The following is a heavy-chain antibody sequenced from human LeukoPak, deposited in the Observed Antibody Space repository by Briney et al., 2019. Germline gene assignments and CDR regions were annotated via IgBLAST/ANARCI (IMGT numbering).Heavy chain of an antibody. CDR1: GDSISSSSYY. CDR2: IYYSGST. V-gene: IGHV4-39*01. D-gene: IGHD7-27*01. CDR3: ARIKNWVIDY. Sequence: SETLSLTCTVSGDSISSSSYYWAWIRQPPEKGLEWIGSIYYSGSTYYNPSLKSRVTISVDTSKNQFSLKLSSVTAADTAVYYCARIKNWVIDYWGQGTLVTVSS. J-gene: IGHJ4*02.